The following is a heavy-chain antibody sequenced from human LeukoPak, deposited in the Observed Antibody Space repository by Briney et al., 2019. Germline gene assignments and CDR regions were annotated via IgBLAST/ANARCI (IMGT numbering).Heavy chain of an antibody. CDR3: ASRRYSSSSRAFDI. CDR1: GYNFTSYW. V-gene: IGHV5-51*01. D-gene: IGHD6-6*01. CDR2: IYPGDSDT. Sequence: GESLKISCKGSGYNFTSYWISWVRQTPGKGLEWMGIIYPGDSDTRYSPSFQGQVTISADKSISTAYLQWSSLKASDTAMYYCASRRYSSSSRAFDIWGQGTMVTVSS. J-gene: IGHJ3*02.